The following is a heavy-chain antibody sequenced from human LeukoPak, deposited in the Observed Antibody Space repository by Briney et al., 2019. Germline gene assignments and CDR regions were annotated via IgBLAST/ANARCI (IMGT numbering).Heavy chain of an antibody. CDR3: ASRLTTGIQLWSSPFDY. CDR1: GGSISNYY. V-gene: IGHV4-59*08. J-gene: IGHJ4*02. Sequence: PSETLSLTCTISGGSISNYYWSWIRQTPGKGLEWIGYIYYTGGTDYNPSLKSRVTISEDTSKNQFSLRLSSVTAADTAVYYCASRLTTGIQLWSSPFDYWGQGTLVTVSS. CDR2: IYYTGGT. D-gene: IGHD5-18*01.